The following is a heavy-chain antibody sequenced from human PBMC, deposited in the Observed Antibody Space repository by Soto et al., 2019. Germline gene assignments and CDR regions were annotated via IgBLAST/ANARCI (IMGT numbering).Heavy chain of an antibody. CDR3: ARDVVPAAIPWYYFDY. J-gene: IGHJ4*02. D-gene: IGHD2-2*02. CDR2: IWYDGSNK. Sequence: QVQLVESGGGVGQPGRSLRLSCAASGFTFSSYGMHWVRQAPGKGLEWVAVIWYDGSNKYYADSVKGRFTISRDNSKNTLYLQMNSLRAEDTAVYYCARDVVPAAIPWYYFDYWGQGTLVTVSS. CDR1: GFTFSSYG. V-gene: IGHV3-33*01.